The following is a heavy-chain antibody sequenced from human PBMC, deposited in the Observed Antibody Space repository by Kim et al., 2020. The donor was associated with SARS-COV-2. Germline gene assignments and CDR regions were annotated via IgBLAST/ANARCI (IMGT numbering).Heavy chain of an antibody. V-gene: IGHV4-4*02. CDR3: ARSITIFGVVITFDY. Sequence: SETLSLTCAVSGGSISSSNWWSWVRQPPGKGLEWIGEIYHSGSTNYNPSLKSRVTISVDKSKNKFSLKLSSVTAADTAVYYCARSITIFGVVITFDYWGQGTLVTVSS. J-gene: IGHJ4*02. D-gene: IGHD3-3*01. CDR1: GGSISSSNW. CDR2: IYHSGST.